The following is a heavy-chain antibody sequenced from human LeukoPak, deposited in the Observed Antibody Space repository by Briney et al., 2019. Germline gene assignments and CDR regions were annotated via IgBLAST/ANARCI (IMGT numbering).Heavy chain of an antibody. CDR1: GLTFSSSW. D-gene: IGHD4-23*01. CDR3: VRGNDYGGPHY. CDR2: INPDGNKK. V-gene: IGHV3-7*01. J-gene: IGHJ4*02. Sequence: GGSLRLSCAVSGLTFSSSWMDWVRQAPGKGLEWVASINPDGNKKYSADSVKGRFTISRDNAKNSLYLQMNSLRAEDAAVYYCVRGNDYGGPHYWGQGTLVTVSS.